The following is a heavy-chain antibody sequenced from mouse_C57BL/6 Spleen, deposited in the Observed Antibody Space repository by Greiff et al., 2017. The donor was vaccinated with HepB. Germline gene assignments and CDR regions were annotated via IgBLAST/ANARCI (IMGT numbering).Heavy chain of an antibody. D-gene: IGHD2-3*01. CDR1: GYTFTDHT. Sequence: VQLQQSDAELVKPGASVKISCKVSGYTFTDHTIHWMKQRPEQGLEWIGYIYPRDGSTKYNEKFKGKATLTADKYSSTAYMQLNSLTSEDSAVYFCARTDGYSYWYFDVWGTGTTVTVSS. CDR3: ARTDGYSYWYFDV. CDR2: IYPRDGST. J-gene: IGHJ1*03. V-gene: IGHV1-78*01.